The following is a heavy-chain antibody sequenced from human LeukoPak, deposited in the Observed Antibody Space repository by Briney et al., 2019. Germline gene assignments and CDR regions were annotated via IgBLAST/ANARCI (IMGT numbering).Heavy chain of an antibody. CDR1: GFTFSSYG. Sequence: GGTLRLSCAASGFTFSSYGMSWVRQAPGKGLEWVSAISGSGGSTYYADSVRGRFTISRDNSKNTLYLQMNSLRAEDTAVYYCAKEGGVTYYDILTGYPDWGQGTLVTVSS. J-gene: IGHJ4*02. D-gene: IGHD3-9*01. V-gene: IGHV3-23*01. CDR3: AKEGGVTYYDILTGYPD. CDR2: ISGSGGST.